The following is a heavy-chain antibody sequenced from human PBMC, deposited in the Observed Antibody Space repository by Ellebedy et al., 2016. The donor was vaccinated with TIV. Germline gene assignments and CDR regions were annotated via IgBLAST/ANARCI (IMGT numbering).Heavy chain of an antibody. J-gene: IGHJ3*02. CDR3: ATSAAIDAFDI. D-gene: IGHD6-25*01. CDR2: IYYSGST. Sequence: SETLSLXXSVSGDSISSSSYFWGWIRQPPGKGLDWIGIIYYSGSTWYNPSLKSRVTISVDTSKNHFSLRLRSVTAADTAVYYCATSAAIDAFDIWGQGTMVTVSS. CDR1: GDSISSSSYF. V-gene: IGHV4-39*02.